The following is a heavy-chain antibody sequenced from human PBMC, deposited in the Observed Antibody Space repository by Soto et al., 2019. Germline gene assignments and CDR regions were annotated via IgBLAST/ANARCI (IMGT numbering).Heavy chain of an antibody. CDR2: IIPIFGTA. Sequence: GASVKVSCKASGGTFSSYAISWVRQAPGQGLEWMGGIIPIFGTANYAQKFQGRVTITADESTSTAYMELSSLRSEDTAVYYCARGSPNWEEGGWFDPWGQGTLVTVSS. CDR3: ARGSPNWEEGGWFDP. D-gene: IGHD1-1*01. CDR1: GGTFSSYA. V-gene: IGHV1-69*13. J-gene: IGHJ5*02.